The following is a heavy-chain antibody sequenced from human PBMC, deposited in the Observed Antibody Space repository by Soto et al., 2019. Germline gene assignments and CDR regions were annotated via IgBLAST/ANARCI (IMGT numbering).Heavy chain of an antibody. CDR3: AHKGGIDYDY. CDR1: GFSLSTSKVG. D-gene: IGHD3-16*01. J-gene: IGHJ4*02. CDR2: IYRDDDK. V-gene: IGHV2-5*02. Sequence: QITLKESGPTLVKPTQTLTLTCTFSGFSLSTSKVGVGWIRQPPGKALEWLALIYRDDDKYYSPSLKSRLNITKDTSKNQVVLTMTNVEAVDTGTYYCAHKGGIDYDYWGQGTLVTVSS.